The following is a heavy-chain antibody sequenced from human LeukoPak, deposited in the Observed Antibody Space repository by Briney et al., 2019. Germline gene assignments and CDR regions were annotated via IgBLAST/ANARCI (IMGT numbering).Heavy chain of an antibody. V-gene: IGHV3-21*01. D-gene: IGHD6-19*01. CDR2: IGTSSGNT. J-gene: IGHJ6*02. CDR3: ARSGWSYYFGLDV. Sequence: PGGSLRLSCAASGFIFGSYGMNWVRQAPGKGLEWVSSIGTSSGNTNYGDSVKGRFTISRDNMKNSVHLQMNSLRAEDTAVNYCARSGWSYYFGLDVWGHGTTVTVSS. CDR1: GFIFGSYG.